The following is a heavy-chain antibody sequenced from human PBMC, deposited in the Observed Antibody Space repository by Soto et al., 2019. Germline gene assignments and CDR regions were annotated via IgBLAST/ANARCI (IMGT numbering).Heavy chain of an antibody. CDR2: INQDGSYK. J-gene: IGHJ3*01. V-gene: IGHV3-7*01. CDR3: ARAPA. CDR1: GFTFSADW. Sequence: GGSLRLSCAASGFTFSADWMSWVRQAPGKGLEWVANINQDGSYKDYVDSVKGRFTISRDNARNSLYLQMNSLRVEDTAIYYCARAPAWGQGTMVTVSS.